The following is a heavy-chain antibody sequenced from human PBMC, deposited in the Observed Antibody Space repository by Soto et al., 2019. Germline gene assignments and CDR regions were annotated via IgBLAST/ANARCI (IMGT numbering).Heavy chain of an antibody. J-gene: IGHJ4*02. Sequence: PSETLCLTCPVSGGYISSSGNHWGWIRQPPGKGLEWIGNIYYIENTYYNPSLKSRVTISVDTSKNQFSLRLTSVTAADTAVYYCATHPPYGPLDHWGQGTLVTVSS. CDR2: IYYIENT. D-gene: IGHD4-17*01. CDR3: ATHPPYGPLDH. CDR1: GGYISSSGNH. V-gene: IGHV4-39*01.